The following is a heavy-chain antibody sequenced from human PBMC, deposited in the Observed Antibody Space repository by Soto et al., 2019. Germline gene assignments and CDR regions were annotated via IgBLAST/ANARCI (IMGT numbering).Heavy chain of an antibody. CDR2: INSDGSST. Sequence: EAQLVESGGGLVQPGGSLRLSCAASGFTFSSYWMHWVRQAPGKGLVWVSRINSDGSSTSYADSVKGRFTISRDNAKNTLYVQMNSLRAEDTAVYYCAAGRRDGPIPNWGQGILVTVSS. D-gene: IGHD3-10*01. V-gene: IGHV3-74*01. CDR3: AAGRRDGPIPN. CDR1: GFTFSSYW. J-gene: IGHJ1*01.